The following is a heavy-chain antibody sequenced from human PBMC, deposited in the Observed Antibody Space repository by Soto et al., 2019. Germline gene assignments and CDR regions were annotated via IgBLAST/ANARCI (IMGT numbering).Heavy chain of an antibody. Sequence: EVQLLESGGGLVQPGGSLRLSCAASGFTFRNYAIRWVRQAPGKGLECISSISGSGGSTYYADSVKGRFTISRDNSKNTVHLQMNSLRAEDTAVYYCAKDGSSWHGGWFDPWGQGTLVTVSS. J-gene: IGHJ5*02. CDR2: ISGSGGST. V-gene: IGHV3-23*01. D-gene: IGHD6-13*01. CDR1: GFTFRNYA. CDR3: AKDGSSWHGGWFDP.